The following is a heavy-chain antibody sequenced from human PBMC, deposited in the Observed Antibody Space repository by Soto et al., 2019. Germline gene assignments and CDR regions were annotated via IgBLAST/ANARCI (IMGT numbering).Heavy chain of an antibody. CDR3: ARVSLTSGYYYMDV. CDR1: GGSIXSYY. V-gene: IGHV4-59*12. J-gene: IGHJ6*03. D-gene: IGHD3-16*02. CDR2: IYYSGST. Sequence: SETLSLTCTFSGGSIXSYYWSLIRQPPGKGLEWIGYIYYSGSTNYNPSLKSRVTISVDTSKNQFSLKLSSVTAADTAVYYCARVSLTSGYYYMDVWGKGTTVTVSS.